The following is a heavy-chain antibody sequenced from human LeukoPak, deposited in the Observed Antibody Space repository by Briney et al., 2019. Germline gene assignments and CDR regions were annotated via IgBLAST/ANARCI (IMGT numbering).Heavy chain of an antibody. D-gene: IGHD5-24*01. CDR1: GFTFSNYA. V-gene: IGHV3-30*04. Sequence: PGGSLRLPCAASGFTFSNYAMHWVRQAPGKGLEWVAIVSHDGRNQYYAESVKGRFTISRDSSKNTVSLQMNSLRAGDSALYYCGRDPSARVTIDFWGQGTLVTVSS. CDR2: VSHDGRNQ. J-gene: IGHJ4*02. CDR3: GRDPSARVTIDF.